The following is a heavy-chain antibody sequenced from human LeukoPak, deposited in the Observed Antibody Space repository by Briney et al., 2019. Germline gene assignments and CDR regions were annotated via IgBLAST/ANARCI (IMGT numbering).Heavy chain of an antibody. CDR1: GFTFSSYG. Sequence: GGSRRLSCAASGFTFSSYGMHWVRQAPGKGLEGGAVIWYDGSNKYYADCVKGRFTISRDNSKNTLYLQMNSLRVEDTAVYYCPRGRDGQYSGYDCLDVWGQGTTVTVCS. V-gene: IGHV3-33*01. J-gene: IGHJ6*02. CDR2: IWYDGSNK. D-gene: IGHD5-12*01. CDR3: PRGRDGQYSGYDCLDV.